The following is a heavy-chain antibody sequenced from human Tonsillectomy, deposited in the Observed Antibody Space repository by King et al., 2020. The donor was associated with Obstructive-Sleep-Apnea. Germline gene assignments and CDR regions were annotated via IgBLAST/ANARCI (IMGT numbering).Heavy chain of an antibody. D-gene: IGHD2-2*01. Sequence: QLQESGPGLVKPSETLSLTCTVSGGSISSYYWSWIRQPPGKGLEWVGYIYYSGSTNYNPSLKSRVTISVDTSKNPFSLKLSLVTAADTAVYYCARGYCSSTSCWADAFDIWGQGTMVTVSS. CDR3: ARGYCSSTSCWADAFDI. CDR1: GGSISSYY. J-gene: IGHJ3*02. CDR2: IYYSGST. V-gene: IGHV4-59*01.